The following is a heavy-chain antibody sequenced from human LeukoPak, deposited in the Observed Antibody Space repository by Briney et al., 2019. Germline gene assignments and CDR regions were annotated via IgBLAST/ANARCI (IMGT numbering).Heavy chain of an antibody. CDR3: ARNDLSNYYGMDV. CDR2: IWYDGSNK. J-gene: IGHJ6*02. CDR1: GFTFSSYG. V-gene: IGHV3-33*01. Sequence: GRSLRLSCAASGFTFSSYGMHWVRQAPGKGLEWVAVIWYDGSNKYYAGSVKGRFTISRDNSKNTLYLQMNSLRAEDTAVYYCARNDLSNYYGMDVWGQGTTVTVSS.